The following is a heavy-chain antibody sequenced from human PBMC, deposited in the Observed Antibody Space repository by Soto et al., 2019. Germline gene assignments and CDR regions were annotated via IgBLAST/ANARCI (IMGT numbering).Heavy chain of an antibody. J-gene: IGHJ3*01. Sequence: QITLKESGPTLVKPTQTLTLTCIFSGFSFSADGVGVGWIRQPPGKALEWLALIYWDDDPRYRPSLKSRRTITKDSSKNQVVLTMTNMDPLDTATYYCAHAFGGTSWPNDAFDVWGQGTVVTVSS. D-gene: IGHD3-16*01. V-gene: IGHV2-5*02. CDR2: IYWDDDP. CDR3: AHAFGGTSWPNDAFDV. CDR1: GFSFSADGVG.